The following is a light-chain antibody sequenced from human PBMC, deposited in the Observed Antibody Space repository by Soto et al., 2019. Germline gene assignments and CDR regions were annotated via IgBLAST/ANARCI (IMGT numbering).Light chain of an antibody. CDR2: EVS. Sequence: QSVLTQPASVSGSPGQSITISCTGTSSDVGGYNYVSWYQQHPGKAPKLMIYEVSNRPSGVSNRFSGSKSGNTASLTISGLQAEDEADSYCSSYTSSSTLEGYVFGTGTQLTVL. V-gene: IGLV2-14*01. CDR1: SSDVGGYNY. J-gene: IGLJ1*01. CDR3: SSYTSSSTLEGYV.